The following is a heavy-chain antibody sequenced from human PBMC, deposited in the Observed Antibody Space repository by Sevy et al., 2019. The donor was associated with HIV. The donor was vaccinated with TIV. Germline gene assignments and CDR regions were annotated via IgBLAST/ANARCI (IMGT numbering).Heavy chain of an antibody. CDR3: ARDGSKLWFGELFDY. J-gene: IGHJ4*02. CDR1: GFTFSSYW. Sequence: GGSLRLSCAASGFTFSSYWMSWVRQAPGKGLEWVANIKQDGSEKYYVDSVKGRFTISRDNAKNSLYLQMNSPRAEDTAVYYCARDGSKLWFGELFDYWGQGTLVTVSS. CDR2: IKQDGSEK. V-gene: IGHV3-7*01. D-gene: IGHD3-10*01.